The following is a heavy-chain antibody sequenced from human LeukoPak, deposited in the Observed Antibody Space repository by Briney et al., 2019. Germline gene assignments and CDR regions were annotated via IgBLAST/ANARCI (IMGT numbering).Heavy chain of an antibody. CDR2: IYPGDSDT. J-gene: IGHJ3*02. V-gene: IGHV5-51*01. Sequence: GGSLEISCEGSGSSFTNYWIAWVRQLPGKGLEWMGIIYPGDSDTRYSPSFQGQVTISADKSISTAYLQSSSLKASDTAMYYCARRSPPDYDAFDIWGQGTMVTVSS. D-gene: IGHD1-14*01. CDR1: GSSFTNYW. CDR3: ARRSPPDYDAFDI.